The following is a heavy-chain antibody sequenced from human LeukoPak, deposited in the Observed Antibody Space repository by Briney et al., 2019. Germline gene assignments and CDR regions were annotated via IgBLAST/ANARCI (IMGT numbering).Heavy chain of an antibody. CDR2: INHSGST. V-gene: IGHV4-34*01. J-gene: IGHJ4*02. CDR1: GGSFSGYY. CDR3: ARGQIPRAFDY. Sequence: SETLSLTCAVYGGSFSGYYWSWIRQPPGKGLEWIGKINHSGSTNYNPSLNSRITISVATSKNQFSLKLSSGTAASTAEYYCARGQIPRAFDYWGQGTLVTAS. D-gene: IGHD2-2*02.